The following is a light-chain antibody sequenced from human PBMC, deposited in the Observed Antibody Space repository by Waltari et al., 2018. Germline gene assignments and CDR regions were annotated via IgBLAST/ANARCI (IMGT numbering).Light chain of an antibody. V-gene: IGLV2-8*01. CDR3: SSYSGTNYVV. CDR2: EVT. J-gene: IGLJ2*01. CDR1: SSDIGGYNY. Sequence: QSALTQPPSASGSPGQSVTISCTGTSSDIGGYNYVSWYQHHPGKAPKLLIYEVTKRPSGVPDRLSGSKSGSTASLTLSGLQAEDEADYYCSSYSGTNYVVFGGGTRLTVL.